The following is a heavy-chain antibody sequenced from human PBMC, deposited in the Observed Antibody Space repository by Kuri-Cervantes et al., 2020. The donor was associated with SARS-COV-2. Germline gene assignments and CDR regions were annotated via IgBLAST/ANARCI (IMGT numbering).Heavy chain of an antibody. CDR1: GGSISSYY. CDR2: IYHSGST. V-gene: IGHV4-59*12. D-gene: IGHD6-19*01. CDR3: ARGTYSSGWYPHYYMDG. J-gene: IGHJ6*03. Sequence: SETLSLTCTVSGGSISSYYWSWIRQPPGKGLEWIGYIYHSGSTYYNPSLKSRVTISVDRSKNQFSLKLSSVTAADTAVYYCARGTYSSGWYPHYYMDGWGKGTTVTVSS.